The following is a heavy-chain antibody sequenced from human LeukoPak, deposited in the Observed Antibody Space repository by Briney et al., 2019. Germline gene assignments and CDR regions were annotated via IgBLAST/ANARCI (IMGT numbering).Heavy chain of an antibody. CDR1: GYTFSSYW. Sequence: GGSLRLSCAASGYTFSSYWMSWVRQAPGKGLEWVANIKQDGSEKYYVDSVKGRFTISRDNAKNSLYLQMNSLRAEDTAVYYCAAVGWSSSSRVFDYWGQGTLVTVSS. CDR2: IKQDGSEK. CDR3: AAVGWSSSSRVFDY. D-gene: IGHD6-6*01. J-gene: IGHJ4*02. V-gene: IGHV3-7*01.